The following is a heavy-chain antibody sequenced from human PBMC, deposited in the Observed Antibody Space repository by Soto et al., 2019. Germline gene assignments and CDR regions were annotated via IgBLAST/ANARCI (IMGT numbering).Heavy chain of an antibody. CDR2: ISYDGSNK. CDR1: GFTFSSYG. D-gene: IGHD6-19*01. CDR3: AKEGEQWLALDY. J-gene: IGHJ4*02. V-gene: IGHV3-30*18. Sequence: QVQLVESGGGVVQPGRSLRLSCAASGFTFSSYGMHWVRQAPGKGLEWVAVISYDGSNKYYADSVKGRFTISRDNSKNRLYLQMNSLRAEDTAVYYCAKEGEQWLALDYWGQGTLVAVSS.